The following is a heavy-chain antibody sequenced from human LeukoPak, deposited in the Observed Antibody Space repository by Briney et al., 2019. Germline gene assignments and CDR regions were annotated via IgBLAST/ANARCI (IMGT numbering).Heavy chain of an antibody. J-gene: IGHJ6*02. D-gene: IGHD3-3*01. CDR1: GGSFSGYY. V-gene: IGHV4-34*01. CDR3: ARGGYYDFWSGYYKYYGMDV. CDR2: INHSGST. Sequence: SETLSLTCAVYGGSFSGYYWSWIRQPPGKGLEWIGEINHSGSTNYNPSLKSRVTISVDTSKDQFSLKLSSVTAADTAVYYCARGGYYDFWSGYYKYYGMDVWGQGTTVTVSS.